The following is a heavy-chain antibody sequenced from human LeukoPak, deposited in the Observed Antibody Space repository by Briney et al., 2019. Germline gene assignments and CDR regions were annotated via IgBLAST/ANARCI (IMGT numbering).Heavy chain of an antibody. CDR2: ISGSGGST. J-gene: IGHJ6*02. CDR1: GFTFSSYA. CDR3: AKEELGHIVVVTAIMDGMDV. Sequence: GGSLRLSCAASGFTFSSYAMSWVRQAPGKGLKWVSAISGSGGSTYYADSVKGRFTISRDSSKNTLYLQMNSLRAEDTAVYYCAKEELGHIVVVTAIMDGMDVWGQGTTVTVSS. D-gene: IGHD2-21*02. V-gene: IGHV3-23*01.